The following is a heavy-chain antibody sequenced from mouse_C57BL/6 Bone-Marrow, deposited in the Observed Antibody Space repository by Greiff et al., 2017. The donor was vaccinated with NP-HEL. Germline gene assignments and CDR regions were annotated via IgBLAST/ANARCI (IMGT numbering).Heavy chain of an antibody. D-gene: IGHD2-2*01. V-gene: IGHV5-4*03. Sequence: EVKLVESGGGLVKPGGSLKLSCAASGFTFSSYAMSWVRQTPEKRLEWVATISDGGSYTYYPDNVKGRFTFSRDNAKNNLYLQMSNLKSEETAMYYCARWGLPHYFDYWGQGTTLTVSS. CDR2: ISDGGSYT. CDR1: GFTFSSYA. CDR3: ARWGLPHYFDY. J-gene: IGHJ2*01.